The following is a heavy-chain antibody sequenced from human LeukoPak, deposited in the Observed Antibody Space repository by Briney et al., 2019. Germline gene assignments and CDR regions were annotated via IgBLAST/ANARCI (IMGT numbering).Heavy chain of an antibody. D-gene: IGHD3-22*01. J-gene: IGHJ4*02. V-gene: IGHV1-69*05. CDR3: ASHDSSGPGNY. CDR1: GGTFSSYA. CDR2: IIPIFGTA. Sequence: SVKVSCKASGGTFSSYAISWVRQAPGQGLEWMGGIIPIFGTANYAQKFQGRVTMTRDTSTSTVYMELSSLRSEDTAVYYCASHDSSGPGNYWGQGTLVTVSS.